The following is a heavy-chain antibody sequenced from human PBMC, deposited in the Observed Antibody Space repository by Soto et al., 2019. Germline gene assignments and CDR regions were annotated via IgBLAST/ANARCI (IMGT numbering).Heavy chain of an antibody. Sequence: ASVKVSCKASGYTFTSYGISWVRQAPGQGLEWMGWISAYNGNTNYAQKLQGRVTMTTDTSTSTAYMELRSLRSDDTAVYYCARDLEGPSGYDSSGYPRQRGAFDIWGQGTMVTVSS. J-gene: IGHJ3*02. D-gene: IGHD3-22*01. CDR3: ARDLEGPSGYDSSGYPRQRGAFDI. CDR1: GYTFTSYG. CDR2: ISAYNGNT. V-gene: IGHV1-18*01.